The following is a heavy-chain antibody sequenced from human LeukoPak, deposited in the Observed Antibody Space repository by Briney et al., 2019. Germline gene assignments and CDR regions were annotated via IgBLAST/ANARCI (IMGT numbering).Heavy chain of an antibody. CDR3: ARGRAYYYDSSGYFFDY. D-gene: IGHD3-22*01. CDR1: GDSISSYY. Sequence: PSETLSLTYTVSGDSISSYYWSWIRQPPGKGLEWIGYIYHSGSTNYNPSLKSRVTISVDTSKNQFSLKLSSVTAADTAVYYCARGRAYYYDSSGYFFDYWGQGTLVTVSS. V-gene: IGHV4-59*12. CDR2: IYHSGST. J-gene: IGHJ4*02.